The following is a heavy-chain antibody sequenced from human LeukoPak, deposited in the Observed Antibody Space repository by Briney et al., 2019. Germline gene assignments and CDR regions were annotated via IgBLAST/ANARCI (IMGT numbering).Heavy chain of an antibody. D-gene: IGHD6-13*01. CDR3: AGGVIGYSSSWNRS. CDR1: GGSFSGYY. CDR2: INHSGST. Sequence: PSETLSLTCAVYGGSFSGYYWSWIRQPPGKGLEWIGEINHSGSTNYNPSLKSRVTISVDTSKNQFSLKLSSVTAADTAVYYCAGGVIGYSSSWNRSWGKGTLVTVSS. V-gene: IGHV4-34*01. J-gene: IGHJ5*02.